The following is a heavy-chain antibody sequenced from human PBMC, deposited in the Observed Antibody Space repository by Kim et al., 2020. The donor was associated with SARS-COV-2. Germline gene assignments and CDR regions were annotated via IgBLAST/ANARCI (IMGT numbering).Heavy chain of an antibody. V-gene: IGHV3-48*03. Sequence: GGSLRLSCTASGFTFSIYEMNWVRQIPGKGLEWVSYITAYGSLTFYADSVKGRFIVSRDNAKNSLYLQMNILRVEDTAVYYCAREKLSTVGDASDIWGQGTMVTVSS. D-gene: IGHD2-2*01. CDR1: GFTFSIYE. CDR2: ITAYGSLT. J-gene: IGHJ3*02. CDR3: AREKLSTVGDASDI.